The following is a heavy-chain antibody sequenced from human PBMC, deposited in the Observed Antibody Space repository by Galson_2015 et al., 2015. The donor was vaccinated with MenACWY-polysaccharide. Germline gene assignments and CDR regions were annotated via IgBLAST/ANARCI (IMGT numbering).Heavy chain of an antibody. J-gene: IGHJ6*02. CDR1: GFTFSRYA. CDR2: ISYDATNK. V-gene: IGHV3-30-3*01. CDR3: ARDYCSRTSCYGMDV. Sequence: SLRLSCAASGFTFSRYAMHWVRQAPGKGLEWVAVISYDATNKCYAESVKGRFTISRDNSKNTMYVQMNSLRAEDTAIYYCARDYCSRTSCYGMDVWGQGTTVTVSS. D-gene: IGHD2-2*01.